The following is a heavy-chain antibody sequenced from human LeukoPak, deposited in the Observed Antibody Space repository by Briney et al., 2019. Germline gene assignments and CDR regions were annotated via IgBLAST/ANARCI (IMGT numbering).Heavy chain of an antibody. CDR1: GGSISSSNW. V-gene: IGHV4-4*02. CDR3: ARNVLLWFGELLQPAAFDI. J-gene: IGHJ3*02. Sequence: SGTLSLICAVSGGSISSSNWWSWVRQPPGKGLEWIGEIYHSGSTNYNPSLKSRVTISVDKSKNQFSLKLSSVTAADTAVYYCARNVLLWFGELLQPAAFDIWGQGTMVTVSS. CDR2: IYHSGST. D-gene: IGHD3-10*01.